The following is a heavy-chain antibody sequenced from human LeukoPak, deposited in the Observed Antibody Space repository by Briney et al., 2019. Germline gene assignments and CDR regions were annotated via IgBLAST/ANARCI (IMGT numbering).Heavy chain of an antibody. CDR2: ISGSGIRT. J-gene: IGHJ4*02. V-gene: IGHV3-23*01. CDR3: ALHRGYYYDSSGYRLDY. CDR1: GFTFSNFA. Sequence: GSLRLSCSASGFTFSNFAMSWVRQAPRKGLEWVSGISGSGIRTFSADSVKGRFTISRDNSKNTLYLQMNSLRAEDTAVYYCALHRGYYYDSSGYRLDYWGQGTLVTVSS. D-gene: IGHD3-22*01.